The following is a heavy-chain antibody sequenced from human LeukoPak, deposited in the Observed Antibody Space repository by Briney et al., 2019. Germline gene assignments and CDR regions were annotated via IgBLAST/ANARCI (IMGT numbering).Heavy chain of an antibody. CDR3: AKGRYGSGSYYFDY. Sequence: PGRSLRLSCAASGFTFYDYAMHWGRHAPGKGVEWVSGISWNRGSIVYADSVKGRFTIYRDNANNSLYLQMNSLRAEDTALYYCAKGRYGSGSYYFDYWGQGTLVTVSS. J-gene: IGHJ4*02. D-gene: IGHD3-10*01. V-gene: IGHV3-9*01. CDR2: ISWNRGSI. CDR1: GFTFYDYA.